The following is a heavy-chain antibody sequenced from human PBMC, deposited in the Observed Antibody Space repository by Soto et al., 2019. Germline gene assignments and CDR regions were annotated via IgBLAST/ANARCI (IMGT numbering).Heavy chain of an antibody. D-gene: IGHD4-17*01. V-gene: IGHV3-23*01. CDR2: ISGSGSST. J-gene: IGHJ4*02. CDR3: AKLSTVSGLHYVDY. Sequence: EVQILQSGGGLLQPGGSLRLSCAASGFTFSSYAMSWVRQAPGKGLEWVSIISGSGSSTYYADSVKGRFTISRDNSKNTLYLQMNSLGAEDTAVYYCAKLSTVSGLHYVDYWGQGTMVTVSS. CDR1: GFTFSSYA.